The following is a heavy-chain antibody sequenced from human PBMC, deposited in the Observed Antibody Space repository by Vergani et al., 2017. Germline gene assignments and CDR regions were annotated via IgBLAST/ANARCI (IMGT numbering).Heavy chain of an antibody. CDR1: GFTFSSYG. Sequence: VQLVESGGGLVQPGGSLRLSCAASGFTFSSYGMHWVRQAPGKGLEWVAVIWYDGSNKYYADSVKGRFTISRDNAKNSLYLQMNSLRAEDTAVYYCARACIAARLCMDVWGKGTTVTVSS. CDR3: ARACIAARLCMDV. J-gene: IGHJ6*03. CDR2: IWYDGSNK. V-gene: IGHV3-33*08. D-gene: IGHD6-6*01.